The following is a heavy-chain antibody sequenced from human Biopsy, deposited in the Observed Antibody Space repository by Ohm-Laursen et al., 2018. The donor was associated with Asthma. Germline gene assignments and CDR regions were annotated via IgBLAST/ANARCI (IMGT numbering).Heavy chain of an antibody. CDR3: ARKAGSCISRTCYSLDF. D-gene: IGHD2-2*01. Sequence: VKISCKSLGGTFNTYVIGWVRQAPGQGLQWTGGINSVFGTTTYPQKFQDRVKITADDSTSTVYMELSSLRSEDTAVYYCARKAGSCISRTCYSLDFWGQGTLVTVSS. J-gene: IGHJ4*02. CDR2: INSVFGTT. CDR1: GGTFNTYV. V-gene: IGHV1-69*01.